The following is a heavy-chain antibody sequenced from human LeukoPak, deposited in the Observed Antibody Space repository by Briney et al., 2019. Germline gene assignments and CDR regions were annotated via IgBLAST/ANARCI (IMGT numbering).Heavy chain of an antibody. V-gene: IGHV4-34*01. D-gene: IGHD6-13*01. CDR3: ARDLYSSRTNDAFVI. CDR2: INHGGST. Sequence: SETLSLTCAVYGGSFSGYYWSWIRQPPGKGLEWIGEINHGGSTNYNPSLKSRVTISVDTSKNQFSLKLSSVTAADTAVYYCARDLYSSRTNDAFVIWGQGTMVTVSS. CDR1: GGSFSGYY. J-gene: IGHJ3*02.